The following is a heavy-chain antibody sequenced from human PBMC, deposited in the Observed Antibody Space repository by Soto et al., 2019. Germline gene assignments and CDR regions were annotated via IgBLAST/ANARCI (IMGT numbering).Heavy chain of an antibody. CDR2: IYSGGST. D-gene: IGHD3-10*01. CDR1: GFSVTANY. J-gene: IGHJ4*02. V-gene: IGHV3-53*01. CDR3: AREPPYVARGINPFFDH. Sequence: GGSLRLSCEVSGFSVTANYMSWVRQAPEKGLEWVSVIYSGGSTYYVDSVKGRFSISRDISRNTLYLQMNSLRAEDTAVYYCAREPPYVARGINPFFDHWGQGTPVTAPQ.